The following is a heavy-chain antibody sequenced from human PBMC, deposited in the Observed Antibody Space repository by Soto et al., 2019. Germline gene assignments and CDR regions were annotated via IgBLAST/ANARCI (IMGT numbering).Heavy chain of an antibody. CDR3: ASTVDSGYKDV. V-gene: IGHV4-59*11. CDR2: FHYSGSIST. D-gene: IGHD3-22*01. J-gene: IGHJ6*03. CDR1: GGSISNHY. Sequence: SETLSLTCTVSGGSISNHYWSWIRHSPGKGLEWIGYFHYSGSISTKYYPSLPSRLTILVDTSQNQFSLRLTSVTAAETAVYYCASTVDSGYKDVWGKGTAVTVSS.